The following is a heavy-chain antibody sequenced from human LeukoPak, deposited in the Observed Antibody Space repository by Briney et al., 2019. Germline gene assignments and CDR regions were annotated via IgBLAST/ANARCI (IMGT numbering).Heavy chain of an antibody. CDR2: IIPIFCTA. V-gene: IGHV1-69*05. J-gene: IGHJ4*02. CDR1: GGTFISYA. Sequence: VASVTVTFKASGGTFISYAISWVRQAPGQGLDWMGGIIPIFCTANYPQKFQGRVTITTDESTHTASMAPSKLTSNDTHVYYCLRGRTYGSSTSCYTGYLDYWGQGTLVTVSS. CDR3: LRGRTYGSSTSCYTGYLDY. D-gene: IGHD2-2*02.